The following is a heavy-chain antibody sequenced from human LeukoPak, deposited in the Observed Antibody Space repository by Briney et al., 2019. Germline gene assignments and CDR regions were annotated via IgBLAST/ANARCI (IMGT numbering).Heavy chain of an antibody. CDR1: GFTFSSYA. J-gene: IGHJ4*02. Sequence: GGSLRLSCAASGFTFSSYAMSWVRQAPGKGLGWVSAISGSGGSTYYADSVKGRFTISRDNSKNTLYLRMNSLRAEDTAVYYCAKDPRTKYDFWSGYFVDYWGQGTLVTVSS. CDR3: AKDPRTKYDFWSGYFVDY. CDR2: ISGSGGST. V-gene: IGHV3-23*01. D-gene: IGHD3-3*01.